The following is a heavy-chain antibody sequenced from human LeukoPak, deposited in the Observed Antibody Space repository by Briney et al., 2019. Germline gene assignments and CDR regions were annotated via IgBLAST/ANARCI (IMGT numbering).Heavy chain of an antibody. V-gene: IGHV3-48*04. J-gene: IGHJ4*02. Sequence: GGSLRLSCAASGFTFSSYSMNWVRQAPGKGLEWVSYISSSSSTIYYADSVKGRFTISRDNAKNSLYLQMNSLRAEDTAVYYCARDSGLITFGGVFDYWGQGTLVTVSS. D-gene: IGHD3-16*01. CDR1: GFTFSSYS. CDR3: ARDSGLITFGGVFDY. CDR2: ISSSSSTI.